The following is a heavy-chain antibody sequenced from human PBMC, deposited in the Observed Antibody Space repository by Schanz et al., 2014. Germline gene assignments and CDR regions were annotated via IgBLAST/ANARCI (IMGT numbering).Heavy chain of an antibody. CDR1: GITFSSHS. J-gene: IGHJ2*01. CDR3: ARNRGSGGQNWYFDL. D-gene: IGHD1-26*01. V-gene: IGHV3-48*01. CDR2: ITYNGGTI. Sequence: VQLVQSGGGLVQPGGSLRLSCAASGITFSSHSFNWVRQAPGKGLEWISYITYNGGTIYYADSVKGRFTISRDNAKNSLYLQMNSLRAEDTAVYYCARNRGSGGQNWYFDLWGRGTLVTVSS.